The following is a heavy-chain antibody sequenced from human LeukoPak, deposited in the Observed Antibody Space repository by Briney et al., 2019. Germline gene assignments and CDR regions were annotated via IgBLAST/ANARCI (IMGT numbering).Heavy chain of an antibody. J-gene: IGHJ4*02. CDR1: GFTFSDYY. CDR2: ISSSGSTI. D-gene: IGHD2-2*01. V-gene: IGHV3-11*01. Sequence: GGSLRLSCAASGFTFSDYYMSWIRQAPGKGLEWVSYISSSGSTIYYADSVKGRFTISRDNSKNTLYLQMNSLRAEDTAVYYCASTAPYQPLRPYWGQGTLVTVSS. CDR3: ASTAPYQPLRPY.